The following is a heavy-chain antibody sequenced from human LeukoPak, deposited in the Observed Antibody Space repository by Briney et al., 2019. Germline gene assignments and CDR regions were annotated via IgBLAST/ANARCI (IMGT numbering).Heavy chain of an antibody. CDR3: ARGGYSNAGWFDP. D-gene: IGHD2-2*03. Sequence: EASVKVSCKASGYTFTGYYMHWVRRAPGQGLEWMGWINPNSGGTNYAQKFQGRVTMTRDTSISTAYMELSRLRSDDTAVYYCARGGYSNAGWFDPWGQGTLVTVSS. CDR1: GYTFTGYY. CDR2: INPNSGGT. J-gene: IGHJ5*02. V-gene: IGHV1-2*02.